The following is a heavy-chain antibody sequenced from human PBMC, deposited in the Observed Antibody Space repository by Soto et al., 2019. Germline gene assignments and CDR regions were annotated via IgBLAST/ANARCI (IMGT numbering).Heavy chain of an antibody. CDR3: ARARYYYDISGYYAELAFDY. CDR1: GGSISSGDYY. D-gene: IGHD3-22*01. V-gene: IGHV4-30-4*01. CDR2: IYYSGST. J-gene: IGHJ4*02. Sequence: QVQLQESGPGLVKPSQTLSLTCTVSGGSISSGDYYWRWLRQPPGKGLELIGYIYYSGSTYYNPSLKSRVTLSVATSKIYSPLKLRSVTAADPAGYYPARARYYYDISGYYAELAFDYWVQGPLVTVSS.